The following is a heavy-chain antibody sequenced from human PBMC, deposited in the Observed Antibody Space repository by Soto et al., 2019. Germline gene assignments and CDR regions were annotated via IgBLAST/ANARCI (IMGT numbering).Heavy chain of an antibody. Sequence: GGSLRLSCAASGFTFSDHYMDWVRQAPGKGLEWVGRIRNKANSYTTEYAASVKGRFTISRDESKNSLYLQMNSLKTEDTAVYYCARVPRNSGYDYSYYMDVWGKGTTVTVSS. J-gene: IGHJ6*03. CDR2: IRNKANSYTT. D-gene: IGHD4-4*01. CDR3: ARVPRNSGYDYSYYMDV. CDR1: GFTFSDHY. V-gene: IGHV3-72*01.